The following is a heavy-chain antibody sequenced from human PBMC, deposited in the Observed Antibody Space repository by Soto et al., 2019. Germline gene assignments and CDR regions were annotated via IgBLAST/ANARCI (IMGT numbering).Heavy chain of an antibody. V-gene: IGHV3-33*01. Sequence: GGSLRLSCAASGFTFSSYGMHWVRQAPGKGLEWVAVIWYDGSNKYYADSVKGRFTISRDNSKNTLYLQMNSLRAEDTAVYYCARDGDIVVVPAAMLLYMDVWGKGTTVTVSS. CDR3: ARDGDIVVVPAAMLLYMDV. J-gene: IGHJ6*03. D-gene: IGHD2-2*01. CDR2: IWYDGSNK. CDR1: GFTFSSYG.